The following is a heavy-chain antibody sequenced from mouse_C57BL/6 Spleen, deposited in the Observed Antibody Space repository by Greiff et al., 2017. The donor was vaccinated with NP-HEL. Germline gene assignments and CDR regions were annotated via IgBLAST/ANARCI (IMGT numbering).Heavy chain of an antibody. V-gene: IGHV1-53*01. D-gene: IGHD5-1-1*01. J-gene: IGHJ1*03. Sequence: QVQLKQPGTELLKPGASVTLSCQASGYTFPSYWMHWVKQSPGQGLAWIGNLNPSNGGTNYNEKFKSKATLTVDQSSSTAYMQLSSLTSEDSAVYYCARGLYLYWYFDVWGTGTTVTVSS. CDR2: LNPSNGGT. CDR1: GYTFPSYW. CDR3: ARGLYLYWYFDV.